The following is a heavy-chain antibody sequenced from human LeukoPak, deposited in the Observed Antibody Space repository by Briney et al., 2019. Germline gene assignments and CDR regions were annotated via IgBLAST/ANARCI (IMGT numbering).Heavy chain of an antibody. Sequence: ASVKVSCKASGYTFTSYYMHWVRQAPGQGLEWMGIINPSGGSTSYAQKFQGRVTMTRDMSTSTVYMELSSLRSEDTAVYYCARDVGYSGSWSYFDYWGQGTLVTVSS. J-gene: IGHJ4*02. CDR1: GYTFTSYY. CDR2: INPSGGST. CDR3: ARDVGYSGSWSYFDY. V-gene: IGHV1-46*01. D-gene: IGHD6-13*01.